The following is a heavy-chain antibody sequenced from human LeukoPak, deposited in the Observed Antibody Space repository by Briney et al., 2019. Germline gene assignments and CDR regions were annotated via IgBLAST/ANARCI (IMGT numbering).Heavy chain of an antibody. CDR1: GFTFSTYS. Sequence: QPGGSLRLSCAVSGFTFSTYSMNWVRQAPGKGLEWISFIRHDSSDIYYADSVKGRFTISRDNARASLYLQMNSLRAEVTAVYYCARDWFGELIWGQGTLVTVSS. D-gene: IGHD3-10*01. J-gene: IGHJ4*02. CDR2: IRHDSSDI. CDR3: ARDWFGELI. V-gene: IGHV3-48*01.